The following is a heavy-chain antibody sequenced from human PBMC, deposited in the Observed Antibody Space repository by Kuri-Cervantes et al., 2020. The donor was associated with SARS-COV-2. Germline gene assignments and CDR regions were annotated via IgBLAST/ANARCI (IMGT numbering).Heavy chain of an antibody. CDR1: GYPFTNFG. V-gene: IGHV1-18*01. Sequence: ASVKVSCKASGYPFTNFGISWVRQAPGRGLEWMGWISTYSGDTIYPQKIQGRVTMTTDTSTSTAYMELSSLRSDDTAFYFCARDPPDSIVESTSGRDDYWGQGTLVTVSS. J-gene: IGHJ4*02. CDR2: ISTYSGDT. D-gene: IGHD2-2*01. CDR3: ARDPPDSIVESTSGRDDY.